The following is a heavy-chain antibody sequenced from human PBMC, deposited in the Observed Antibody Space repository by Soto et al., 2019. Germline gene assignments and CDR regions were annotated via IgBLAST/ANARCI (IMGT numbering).Heavy chain of an antibody. CDR3: AGGNFRY. CDR2: MNPNSGNT. Sequence: ASVKVSCKAPGYNFNTFDIYWVRQATGHGLEWMGWMNPNSGNTGYAQELRGRVTMTRSTSNTTAYMELTSLTSDDTGVYYCAGGNFRYWGQGTMVTVSS. V-gene: IGHV1-8*02. CDR1: GYNFNTFD. J-gene: IGHJ4*02.